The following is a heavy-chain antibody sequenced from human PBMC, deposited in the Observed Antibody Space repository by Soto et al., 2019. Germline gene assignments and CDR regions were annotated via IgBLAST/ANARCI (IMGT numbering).Heavy chain of an antibody. Sequence: GGSLRLSCAASGFTFSSYSMNWVRQAPGKGLEWVSYISGSGTTIYYADSVKGRFTISRDNAKNSLYLQMSSLRAEDTAVYYCARVGCSGGSCPLDYWRQGTLDTVSS. CDR3: ARVGCSGGSCPLDY. J-gene: IGHJ4*02. CDR1: GFTFSSYS. V-gene: IGHV3-48*04. CDR2: ISGSGTTI. D-gene: IGHD2-15*01.